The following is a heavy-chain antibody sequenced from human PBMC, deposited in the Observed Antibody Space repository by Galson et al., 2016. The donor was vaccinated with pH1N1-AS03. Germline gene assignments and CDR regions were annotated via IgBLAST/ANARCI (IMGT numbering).Heavy chain of an antibody. D-gene: IGHD1/OR15-1a*01. J-gene: IGHJ3*02. CDR1: DDTFNSHG. Sequence: QSGAEVKKPGASVKASCKASDDTFNSHGISWVRQAPGQGLEWMGWISANNGDTNYAQKFQGRVTMATDTSTRTTYMELGSLRSDDTAVYYCARMEKRWADAFDIWGPGTMVTVSS. CDR3: ARMEKRWADAFDI. V-gene: IGHV1-18*01. CDR2: ISANNGDT.